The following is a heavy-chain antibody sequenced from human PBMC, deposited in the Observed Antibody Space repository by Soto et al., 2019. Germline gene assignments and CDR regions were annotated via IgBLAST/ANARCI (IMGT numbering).Heavy chain of an antibody. CDR1: GYSISSSNW. Sequence: SETLSLTCAVSGYSISSSNWWGWIRQPPGKGLEWIGYIYYSGTTYYNPSLKSRVTMSVDTSRNQFSLKLTSVTAVDTAVYYCARREIQGPIDYWGQGTLVTVPQ. V-gene: IGHV4-28*01. J-gene: IGHJ4*02. D-gene: IGHD1-26*01. CDR3: ARREIQGPIDY. CDR2: IYYSGTT.